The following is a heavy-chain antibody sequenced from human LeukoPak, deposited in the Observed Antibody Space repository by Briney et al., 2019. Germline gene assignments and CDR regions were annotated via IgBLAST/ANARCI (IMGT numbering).Heavy chain of an antibody. CDR1: GDSMSYYY. J-gene: IGHJ5*02. Sequence: SETLSLTCTVSGDSMSYYYWNFIRQPAGKGLEWIGRIHTSGTTYYSASLKSRVSMSVDSSRNQFPLRLTSVTAADTAIYFCARGDYYGGGGRNWFDVWGQGTLVTVSS. V-gene: IGHV4-4*07. CDR2: IHTSGTT. CDR3: ARGDYYGGGGRNWFDV. D-gene: IGHD4-23*01.